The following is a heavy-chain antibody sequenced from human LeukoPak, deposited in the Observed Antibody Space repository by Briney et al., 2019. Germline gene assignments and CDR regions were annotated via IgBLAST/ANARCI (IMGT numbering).Heavy chain of an antibody. CDR3: ARGGYSGYDYDY. J-gene: IGHJ4*02. CDR2: IKQDGSER. D-gene: IGHD5-12*01. V-gene: IGHV3-7*04. CDR1: GFPFTTYW. Sequence: GGSLRLSCAASGFPFTTYWMNWVRQPLGKGLEWVANIKQDGSERYYVDSVKGRFTISRDNAKNSLYLQMNSLRAEDTAVYYCARGGYSGYDYDYWGQGTLVTVSS.